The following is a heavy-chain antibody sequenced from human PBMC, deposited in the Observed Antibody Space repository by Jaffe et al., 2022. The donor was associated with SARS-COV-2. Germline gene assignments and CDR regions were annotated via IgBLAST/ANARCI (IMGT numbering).Heavy chain of an antibody. V-gene: IGHV1-18*01. D-gene: IGHD2-15*01. CDR2: ISAYNGNT. CDR1: GYTFTSYG. Sequence: QVQLVQSGAEVKKPGASVKVSCKASGYTFTSYGISWVRQAPGQGLEWMGWISAYNGNTNYAQKLQGRVTMTTDTSTSTAYMELRSLRSDDTAVYYCARDPGLRTWWPTSYWFDPWGQGTLVTVSS. J-gene: IGHJ5*02. CDR3: ARDPGLRTWWPTSYWFDP.